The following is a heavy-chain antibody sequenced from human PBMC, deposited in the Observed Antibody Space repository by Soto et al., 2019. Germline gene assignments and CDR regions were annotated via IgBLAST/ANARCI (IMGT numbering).Heavy chain of an antibody. V-gene: IGHV3-48*03. CDR1: GFTFSSYE. D-gene: IGHD4-17*01. J-gene: IGHJ5*02. Sequence: HPGGSLRLSCAASGFTFSSYEMNWVRQAPGKGLEWVSYISSSGSTIYYADSVKGRFTISRDNAKNSLYLQMNSLRAEDTAVYYCARELTTVGSSWFDPWGQGTLVTVSS. CDR2: ISSSGSTI. CDR3: ARELTTVGSSWFDP.